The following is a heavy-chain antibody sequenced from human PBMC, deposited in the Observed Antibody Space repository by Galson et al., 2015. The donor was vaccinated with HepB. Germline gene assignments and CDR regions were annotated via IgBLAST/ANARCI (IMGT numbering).Heavy chain of an antibody. CDR2: ISSSSSYT. CDR3: ARRVGQQPHYYYGMDV. CDR1: GFTFSDYY. D-gene: IGHD6-13*01. Sequence: FLRLSCAASGFTFSDYYMSWIRQAPGKGLEWVSYISSSSSYTNYADSVKGRFTISRDNAKNSLYLQMNSLRAEDTAVYYCARRVGQQPHYYYGMDVWGQGTTVTVSS. J-gene: IGHJ6*02. V-gene: IGHV3-11*06.